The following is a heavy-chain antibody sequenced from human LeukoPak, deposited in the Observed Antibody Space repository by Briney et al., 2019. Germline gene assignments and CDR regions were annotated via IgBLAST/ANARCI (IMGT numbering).Heavy chain of an antibody. CDR2: ISYSGTT. D-gene: IGHD6-19*01. J-gene: IGHJ4*02. CDR1: GGSISSYY. CDR3: ARHASGWYGIGYFDY. Sequence: SETLSLTCTVSGGSISSYYWSWIRQPPGEGLEWIGSISYSGTTYYNPSLKSRVTISVDTSKNQFSLKLNSVTAADTAVYYCARHASGWYGIGYFDYWGQGTLVTVSS. V-gene: IGHV4-39*01.